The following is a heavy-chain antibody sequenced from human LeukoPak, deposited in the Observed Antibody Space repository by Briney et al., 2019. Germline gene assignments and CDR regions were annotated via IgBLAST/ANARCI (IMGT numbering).Heavy chain of an antibody. CDR1: GGSISSSSYY. CDR3: ARVDYNGSGSYRAPTDYYYYYMDV. D-gene: IGHD3-10*01. Sequence: SETLFLTCTVSGGSISSSSYYWGWIRQPPGKGLEWIGSIYYSGSTYYNPSLKSRVTISVDTSKNQFSLKLSSVTAADTAVYYCARVDYNGSGSYRAPTDYYYYYMDVWGKGTTVTVSS. CDR2: IYYSGST. V-gene: IGHV4-39*07. J-gene: IGHJ6*03.